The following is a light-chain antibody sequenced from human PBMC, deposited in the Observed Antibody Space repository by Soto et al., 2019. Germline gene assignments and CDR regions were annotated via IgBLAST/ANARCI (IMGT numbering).Light chain of an antibody. CDR3: CSYVGGYSYV. J-gene: IGLJ1*01. Sequence: QSVLTQPASVSGSPGQSITISCTGTSSDVGGYNYASWYQQHPGKAPKLMIYEVSNRPSGVSNRFSGSKSGNTASLTISGLQAEDEADYYCCSYVGGYSYVFGIGTKVTVL. CDR2: EVS. CDR1: SSDVGGYNY. V-gene: IGLV2-14*01.